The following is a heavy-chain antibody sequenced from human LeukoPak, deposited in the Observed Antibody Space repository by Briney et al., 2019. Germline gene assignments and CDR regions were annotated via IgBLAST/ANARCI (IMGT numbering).Heavy chain of an antibody. D-gene: IGHD2-21*01. CDR2: TYYRSKWNN. J-gene: IGHJ4*02. V-gene: IGHV6-1*01. Sequence: SQTLSLTCAISGDXVSSKSAAWNWIGQSPSRGLEWLGRTYYRSKWNNDYAVSVRGRITINPDTSKNQFSLLLNSVTPEDTAVYYCARYSGLGVPDYWGQGTLVTVSS. CDR1: GDXVSSKSAA. CDR3: ARYSGLGVPDY.